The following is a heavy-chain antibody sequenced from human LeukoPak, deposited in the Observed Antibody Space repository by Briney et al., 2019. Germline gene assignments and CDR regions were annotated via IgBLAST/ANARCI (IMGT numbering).Heavy chain of an antibody. CDR1: GLRFSNYS. CDR2: FNSITGTI. D-gene: IGHD4-17*01. CDR3: ARDKDYAFDY. Sequence: QPGGSLRLSCAPSGLRFSNYSMNWVRQAPGKGLEWLSYFNSITGTIYYADSVRGRFTISRDNAKNSLYLQMNSLRDEDTAVYFCARDKDYAFDYWGQGTLVSVSS. V-gene: IGHV3-48*02. J-gene: IGHJ4*02.